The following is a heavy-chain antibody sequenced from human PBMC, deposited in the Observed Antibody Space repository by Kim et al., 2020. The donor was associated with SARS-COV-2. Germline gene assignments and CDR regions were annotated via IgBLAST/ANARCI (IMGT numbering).Heavy chain of an antibody. V-gene: IGHV3-13*01. CDR1: GITFSSYD. D-gene: IGHD3-10*01. Sequence: GGSLRLSCAASGITFSSYDFHWVRQAPGEGLEWVSAIGSGGDTYYAGSVKGRFTISRENAMNSLYLQMNNLIAGDTAIYYCAIERRALVSTFDIWGQGTKVTISS. CDR2: IGSGGDT. J-gene: IGHJ3*02. CDR3: AIERRALVSTFDI.